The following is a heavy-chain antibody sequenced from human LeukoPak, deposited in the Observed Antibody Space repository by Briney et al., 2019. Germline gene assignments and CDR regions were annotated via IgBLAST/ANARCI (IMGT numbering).Heavy chain of an antibody. CDR1: GFPFSSYA. J-gene: IGHJ3*02. CDR3: AKDHSSWYYDAFDI. CDR2: IIASGGTT. V-gene: IGHV3-23*01. Sequence: PGGPLRLSCAASGFPFSSYAMSWFRQTPGKGLEWVSSIIASGGTTYYADSVKGRFTISRDNSKNTLYLQMNSLRAEDTAVYYCAKDHSSWYYDAFDIWGQGTMVTVSS. D-gene: IGHD6-13*01.